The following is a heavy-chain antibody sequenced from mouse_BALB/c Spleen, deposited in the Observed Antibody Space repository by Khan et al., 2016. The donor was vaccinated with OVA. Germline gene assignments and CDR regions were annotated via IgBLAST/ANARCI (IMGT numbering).Heavy chain of an antibody. CDR1: GYTFTSYY. J-gene: IGHJ4*01. CDR3: TRRDGSSYYAMDY. V-gene: IGHV1S81*02. CDR2: INPSNGGT. D-gene: IGHD1-1*01. Sequence: QVQLQQPGAELVKPGASVKLSCKASGYTFTSYYMYWVKQRPGQGLEWIGGINPSNGGTNFNEKFKSKATLTVDKSSSTAYMQLSSLTSEDSAVXNCTRRDGSSYYAMDYWSQGTSVTVSS.